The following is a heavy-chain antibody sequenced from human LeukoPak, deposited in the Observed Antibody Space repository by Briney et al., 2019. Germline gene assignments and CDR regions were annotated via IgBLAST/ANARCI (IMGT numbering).Heavy chain of an antibody. CDR2: ISSNGGST. V-gene: IGHV3-64*01. CDR3: ARAMVRGGIGAFDI. J-gene: IGHJ3*02. D-gene: IGHD3-10*01. CDR1: GFTFSIYA. Sequence: PGRSLSLSCAASGFTFSIYAMHWVPQTPGKGLEYVSAISSNGGSTYYANSVKGRFTISKDNPKSTLYLQMGSLRAEDMAVYYCARAMVRGGIGAFDIWGQGTMVTVSS.